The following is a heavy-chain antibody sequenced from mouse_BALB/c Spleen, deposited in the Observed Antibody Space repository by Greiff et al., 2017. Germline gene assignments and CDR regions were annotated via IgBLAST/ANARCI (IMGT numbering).Heavy chain of an antibody. V-gene: IGHV1-87*01. J-gene: IGHJ1*01. CDR1: GYTFTSYW. CDR3: ARSFIEILRLRGNWYFDV. Sequence: QVQLQQSGAELARPGASVKLSCKASGYTFTSYWMQWVKQRPGQGLEWIGAIYPGDGDTRYTQKFKGKATLTADKSSSTAYMQLSSLASEDSAVYYCARSFIEILRLRGNWYFDVWGAGTTVTVSS. D-gene: IGHD1-2*01. CDR2: IYPGDGDT.